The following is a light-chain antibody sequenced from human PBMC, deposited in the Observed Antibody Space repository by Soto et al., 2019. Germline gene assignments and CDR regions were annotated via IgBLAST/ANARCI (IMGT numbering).Light chain of an antibody. Sequence: SQLTQSQYSLSASLGDRVTITHRASQDINSYFAWDQKKPGRAPNQVISAGTSLQCIVPSSLSGSGSGTEFTLTISSLQPEDFATYFCQQLHVYPSTFGGGTKVDIK. J-gene: IGKJ4*01. CDR3: QQLHVYPST. CDR2: AGT. CDR1: QDINSY. V-gene: IGKV1-9*01.